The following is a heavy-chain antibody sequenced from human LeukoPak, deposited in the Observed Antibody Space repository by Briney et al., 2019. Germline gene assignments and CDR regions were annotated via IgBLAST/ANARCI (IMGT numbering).Heavy chain of an antibody. CDR1: GFTFSSYW. D-gene: IGHD3-10*01. CDR2: ISGNPATT. J-gene: IGHJ4*02. Sequence: GGSLRLSCAASGFTFSSYWMTWVRQAPGKGLEWVSSISGNPATTYYADSVKGRFTISRDQSKNTVYLQMNILRDEDTAVYYCGRGRLYGSGTYYAFDYWGRGTLVTVSS. CDR3: GRGRLYGSGTYYAFDY. V-gene: IGHV3-23*01.